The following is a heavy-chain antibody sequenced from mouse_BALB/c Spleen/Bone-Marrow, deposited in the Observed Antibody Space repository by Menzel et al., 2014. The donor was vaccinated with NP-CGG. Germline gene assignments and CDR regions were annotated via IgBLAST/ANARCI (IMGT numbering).Heavy chain of an antibody. D-gene: IGHD2-10*02. Sequence: QVHVKQSGPGLVAPSQSLSITCTVSGFSLTNYGVHWVRQPPGKGLEWLVVIWSDGNTTYNSALKSRLSISKDNSKSQVFLKMNSLQTDDTAMYYCARNPYGNYAMDYWGQGTSVTVSS. V-gene: IGHV2-6*02. CDR2: IWSDGNT. J-gene: IGHJ4*01. CDR3: ARNPYGNYAMDY. CDR1: GFSLTNYG.